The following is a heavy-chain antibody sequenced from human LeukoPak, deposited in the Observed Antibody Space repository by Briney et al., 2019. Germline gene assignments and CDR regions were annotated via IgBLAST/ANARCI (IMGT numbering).Heavy chain of an antibody. Sequence: ASVKVSCKASGYTFTSYGISWVRQAPGQGLEWMGRISAYNGDTKYSQKLQGRVTMTTDTSTSTAYMDLRSLRSDDTAVYYCAREASTTWPNWFDPWGQGTLVTVSS. V-gene: IGHV1-18*01. D-gene: IGHD1-14*01. CDR3: AREASTTWPNWFDP. J-gene: IGHJ5*02. CDR2: ISAYNGDT. CDR1: GYTFTSYG.